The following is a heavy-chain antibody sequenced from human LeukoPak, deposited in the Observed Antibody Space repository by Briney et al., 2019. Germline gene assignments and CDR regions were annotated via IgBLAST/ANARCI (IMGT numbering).Heavy chain of an antibody. CDR1: GGSFSGYY. D-gene: IGHD3-22*01. Sequence: SETLSLTCGVYGGSFSGYYWNWIRQPPGMGLEWIGEINHRGGTGYNPSLKSRVTMSVDTSKSVFSLKLTSVTAADTAVYYCARAYYYDSSAAIDYWGQGTLVTVSS. CDR2: INHRGGT. V-gene: IGHV4-34*01. CDR3: ARAYYYDSSAAIDY. J-gene: IGHJ4*02.